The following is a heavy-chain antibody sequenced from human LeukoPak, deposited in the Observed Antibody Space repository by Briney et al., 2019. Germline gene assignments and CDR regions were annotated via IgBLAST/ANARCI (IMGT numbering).Heavy chain of an antibody. CDR1: GLTFSRYA. J-gene: IGHJ4*02. CDR2: VSTSGGST. D-gene: IGHD3-22*01. Sequence: GSLGLSCAASGLTFSRYAMSWVRQAPGKGLEWVSGVSTSGGSTYYADSVKGRFTTSRDNSKNTLHLQMNSLRAEDTAIYYCAKQAYDSPRTDFDYWGQGTLVTVSS. CDR3: AKQAYDSPRTDFDY. V-gene: IGHV3-23*01.